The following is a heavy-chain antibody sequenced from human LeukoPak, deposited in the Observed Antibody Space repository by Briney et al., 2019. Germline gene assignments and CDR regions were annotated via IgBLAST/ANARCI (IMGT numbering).Heavy chain of an antibody. CDR3: ARDSAGITAAGLF. CDR2: IYYSGNT. Sequence: KPSETLSLTCTVSGGSISSYYWSWIRQPPGKGLEWIGYIYYSGNTNYNPSLKSRVTLSLDASRNQFSLKLSSVTAADTAIYYCARDSAGITAAGLFWGQGTLVTVSS. D-gene: IGHD6-13*01. V-gene: IGHV4-59*12. CDR1: GGSISSYY. J-gene: IGHJ4*02.